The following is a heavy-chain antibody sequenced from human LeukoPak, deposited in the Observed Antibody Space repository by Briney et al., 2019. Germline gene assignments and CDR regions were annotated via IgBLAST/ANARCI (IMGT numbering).Heavy chain of an antibody. Sequence: PGGSLRLSCSASGFTFSSYTIHWVRQAPGKGLEYVSGISSNGGSTYYADSVKGRFTISRDNSKSTLYLQMSSLRGDDTALYYCARERIAMAGTGRYYFDYWGQGTLVAVSS. CDR1: GFTFSSYT. D-gene: IGHD6-19*01. CDR2: ISSNGGST. CDR3: ARERIAMAGTGRYYFDY. J-gene: IGHJ4*02. V-gene: IGHV3-64D*06.